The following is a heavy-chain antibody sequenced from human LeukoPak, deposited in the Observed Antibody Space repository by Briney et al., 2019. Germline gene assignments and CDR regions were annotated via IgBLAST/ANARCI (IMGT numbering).Heavy chain of an antibody. CDR2: ISAYNGNI. CDR1: GYTFTSYG. Sequence: ASVKVSCKASGYTFTSYGISWVRQAPGQGLEWMGWISAYNGNINYAQKLQGRVTMTTDTSTSTAYMELRSLRSGDTAVYYCARVGPRYYYYYYGMDVWGQGTTVTVSS. D-gene: IGHD3/OR15-3a*01. CDR3: ARVGPRYYYYYYGMDV. J-gene: IGHJ6*02. V-gene: IGHV1-18*01.